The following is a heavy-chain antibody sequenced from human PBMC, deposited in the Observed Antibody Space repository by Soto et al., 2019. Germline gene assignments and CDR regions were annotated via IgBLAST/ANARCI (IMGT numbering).Heavy chain of an antibody. CDR2: ISAYNGNT. V-gene: IGHV1-18*01. J-gene: IGHJ4*02. CDR3: ARPPYYYDSTTQDC. D-gene: IGHD3-22*01. Sequence: RASVKVSGKASGYTFTSYGISWERQAPGQGLEWMGWISAYNGNTNFAQKLQGRVTMTTDTSTSTGYMELRSLRSDDTAVYYCARPPYYYDSTTQDCWGQGTLVTVSS. CDR1: GYTFTSYG.